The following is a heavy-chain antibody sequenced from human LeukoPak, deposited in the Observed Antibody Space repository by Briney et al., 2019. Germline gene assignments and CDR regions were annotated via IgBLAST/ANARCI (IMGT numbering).Heavy chain of an antibody. D-gene: IGHD3-10*01. CDR1: GFTFSSYW. V-gene: IGHV3-7*01. J-gene: IGHJ4*02. CDR3: ARGGGITMVRGVSPYYFDY. CDR2: IKHDASEK. Sequence: GGSLRLSCAASGFTFSSYWMSWVRQAPGKGPEWVANIKHDASEKYYVDSVKGRFTISRDNAKNSLYLQMNSLRAEDTAVYYCARGGGITMVRGVSPYYFDYWGQGTLVTVSS.